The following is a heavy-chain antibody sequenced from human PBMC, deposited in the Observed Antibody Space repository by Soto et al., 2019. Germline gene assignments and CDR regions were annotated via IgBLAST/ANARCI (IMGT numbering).Heavy chain of an antibody. D-gene: IGHD2-8*01. Sequence: GGSLRISCAASGFTFNSYWMGWVRQAPGKGLEWVANIKTDGSDKYYVYSVKGRFTISRDNAKNSLCLQMNSLTAEDTAIYYCAVVWSMGWFGPWGQGTLVTVSS. CDR3: AVVWSMGWFGP. V-gene: IGHV3-7*03. CDR2: IKTDGSDK. J-gene: IGHJ5*02. CDR1: GFTFNSYW.